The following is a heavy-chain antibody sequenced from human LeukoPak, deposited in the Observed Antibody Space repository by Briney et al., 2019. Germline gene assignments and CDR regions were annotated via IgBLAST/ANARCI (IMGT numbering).Heavy chain of an antibody. V-gene: IGHV3-23*01. CDR2: FLGSGGGT. J-gene: IGHJ6*02. CDR1: GFTFSTYA. Sequence: GGSLRLSCAASGFTFSTYAMNWVRQAPGKGVEWVSVFLGSGGGTAYADSVKGRFTISRDNSKNTLYLQMNSLRAEDTAVYYCAKDLHYYGMDVWGPGTTVTVSS. CDR3: AKDLHYYGMDV.